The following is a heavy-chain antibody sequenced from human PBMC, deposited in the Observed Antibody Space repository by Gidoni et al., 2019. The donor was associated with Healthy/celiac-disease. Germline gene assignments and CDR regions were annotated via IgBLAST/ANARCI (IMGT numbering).Heavy chain of an antibody. D-gene: IGHD6-13*01. CDR2: IKQDGSEK. J-gene: IGHJ4*02. Sequence: EVQLVESGGGLVQPGGALRLSCAASGFPFSSYWMSWVRQAPGKGLEWVANIKQDGSEKYYVDSVKGRFTISRDNAKNSLYLQMNSLRAEDTAVYYCARGYSSSWYYFDYWGQGTLVTVSS. CDR1: GFPFSSYW. CDR3: ARGYSSSWYYFDY. V-gene: IGHV3-7*03.